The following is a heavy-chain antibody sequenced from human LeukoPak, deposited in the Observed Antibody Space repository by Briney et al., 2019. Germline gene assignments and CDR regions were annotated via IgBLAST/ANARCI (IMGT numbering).Heavy chain of an antibody. CDR2: INHSGST. CDR1: GGSFSGYY. CDR3: ARRGSSWLYYFDY. J-gene: IGHJ4*02. Sequence: PSETLSLTCAVYGGSFSGYYWSWIRQPSGKGLEWIGEINHSGSTNYNPSLKSRVTISVDTSKNQFSLKLSSVTAADTAVYYCARRGSSWLYYFDYWGQGTLVTVSS. V-gene: IGHV4-34*01. D-gene: IGHD6-13*01.